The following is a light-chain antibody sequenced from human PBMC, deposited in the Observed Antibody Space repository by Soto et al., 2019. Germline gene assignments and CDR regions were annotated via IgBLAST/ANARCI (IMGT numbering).Light chain of an antibody. Sequence: QSALTQPASVSGSPGQSITISCTGTSSDIGAYNYVSWFQQHPGKAPKLMLYEVSNRPSGVSNRFSGSKSGNTASLTISGLQAEDEADYYCSSYARSRTLIFGGGTKLTVL. V-gene: IGLV2-14*01. CDR1: SSDIGAYNY. CDR3: SSYARSRTLI. CDR2: EVS. J-gene: IGLJ2*01.